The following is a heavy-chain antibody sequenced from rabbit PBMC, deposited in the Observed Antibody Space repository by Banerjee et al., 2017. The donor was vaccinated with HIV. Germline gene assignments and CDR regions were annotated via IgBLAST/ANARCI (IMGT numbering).Heavy chain of an antibody. V-gene: IGHV1S40*01. Sequence: GASLTLTCTASGIDLSSYYYMCWVRQAPGKGLEWIGCIGGGSSGITYYASWAKGRFTISKTSSTTVALQMTSLTAADTATYFCARGLAGVIGWNFGLWGQGTLVTVS. CDR3: ARGLAGVIGWNFGL. D-gene: IGHD4-1*01. J-gene: IGHJ6*01. CDR2: IGGGSSGIT. CDR1: GIDLSSYYY.